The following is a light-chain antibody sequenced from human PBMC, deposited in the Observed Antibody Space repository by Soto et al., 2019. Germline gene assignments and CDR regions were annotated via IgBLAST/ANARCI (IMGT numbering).Light chain of an antibody. J-gene: IGKJ2*01. V-gene: IGKV3-20*01. CDR2: GAS. CDR1: QSLSSSY. CDR3: HYYGSSASGGA. Sequence: DIVLTQSPGTLSLSPGERGTLSCRASQSLSSSYLAWYQQKPGQAPRLLIYGASSRATGIPDRFSGSGSGADFTLTISRLETEDSAVYYYHYYGSSASGGAFGQGTKVEVK.